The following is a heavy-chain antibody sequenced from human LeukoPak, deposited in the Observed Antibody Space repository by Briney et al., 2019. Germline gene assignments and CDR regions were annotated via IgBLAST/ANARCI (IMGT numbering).Heavy chain of an antibody. D-gene: IGHD3-22*01. Sequence: SETLSLTCTVSGGSISSYYWSWIRQPPGKGLEWIGYIYYSGSTNYNPSLKSRVTISVDTSKNQFSLKLSSVTAADTAVYYCARDGYYDSSGLDAFDIWGQGTMVTVSS. CDR1: GGSISSYY. CDR2: IYYSGST. CDR3: ARDGYYDSSGLDAFDI. V-gene: IGHV4-59*01. J-gene: IGHJ3*02.